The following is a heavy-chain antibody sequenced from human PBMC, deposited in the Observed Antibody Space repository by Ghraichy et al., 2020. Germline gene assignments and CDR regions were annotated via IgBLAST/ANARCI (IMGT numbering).Heavy chain of an antibody. V-gene: IGHV4-61*01. D-gene: IGHD4-17*01. CDR1: GGSVSSGSYY. J-gene: IGHJ4*02. CDR2: IYYSGST. Sequence: SETLSLTCTVSGGSVSSGSYYWSWIRQPPGKGLEWIGYIYYSGSTNYNPSLKSRVTISVDTSKNQFSLKLSSVTAADTAVYYCARVRRFDYGDYGDHTPFDYWGQGTLVTVSS. CDR3: ARVRRFDYGDYGDHTPFDY.